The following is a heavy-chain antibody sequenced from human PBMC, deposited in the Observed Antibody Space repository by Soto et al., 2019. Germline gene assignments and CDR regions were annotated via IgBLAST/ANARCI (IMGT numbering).Heavy chain of an antibody. Sequence: PGGSLRLSCAASGFTFSSYSMSWVRQAPGKGLEWVSSISSSSSYIYYADSVKGRFTISRDNAKNSLYLQMNSLRAEDTAVYYCAREGFWSGYSDYWGQGTLVTVSS. CDR2: ISSSSSYI. CDR1: GFTFSSYS. CDR3: AREGFWSGYSDY. V-gene: IGHV3-21*01. J-gene: IGHJ4*02. D-gene: IGHD3-3*01.